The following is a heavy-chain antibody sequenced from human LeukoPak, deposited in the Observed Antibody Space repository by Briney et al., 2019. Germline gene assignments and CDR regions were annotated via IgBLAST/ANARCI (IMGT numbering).Heavy chain of an antibody. V-gene: IGHV3-7*01. Sequence: GGSLRLSCAASGFTFSSYWMSWVRQAPGKGLEWVANIKQDGSEKYYVDSVKGRFTISRDNTKNSLYLQMNSLRAEDTAVYYCARDNSGYYSGFFDLWGRGILVTVSS. CDR1: GFTFSSYW. CDR2: IKQDGSEK. J-gene: IGHJ2*01. CDR3: ARDNSGYYSGFFDL. D-gene: IGHD5-12*01.